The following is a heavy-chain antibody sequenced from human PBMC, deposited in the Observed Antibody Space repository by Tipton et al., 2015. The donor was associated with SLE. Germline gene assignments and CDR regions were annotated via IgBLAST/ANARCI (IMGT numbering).Heavy chain of an antibody. D-gene: IGHD3-22*01. V-gene: IGHV4-61*05. CDR1: GGSISSSSYY. CDR2: IYYSGST. CDR3: ARTSPYYYDSSGYYGDAFDI. Sequence: TLSLTCTVSGGSISSSSYYWSWIRQPPGKGLEWIGYIYYSGSTNYNPSLKSRVTISVDTSKNQFSLKLSSVTAADTAVYYCARTSPYYYDSSGYYGDAFDIWGQGTMVTVSS. J-gene: IGHJ3*02.